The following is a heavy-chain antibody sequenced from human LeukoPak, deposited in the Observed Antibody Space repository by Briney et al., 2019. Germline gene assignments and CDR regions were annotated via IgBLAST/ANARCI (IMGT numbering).Heavy chain of an antibody. CDR2: INPNSGGT. Sequence: EASVKVSCKASGYTFTGYYMHWVRQAPGQGLEWMGWINPNSGGTNYAQKFQGRVTMTRDTSISTAYMELSSLRSEDTAVYYCATKGRGGITMILYGMDVWGQGATVTVSS. CDR3: ATKGRGGITMILYGMDV. J-gene: IGHJ6*02. D-gene: IGHD3-22*01. V-gene: IGHV1-2*02. CDR1: GYTFTGYY.